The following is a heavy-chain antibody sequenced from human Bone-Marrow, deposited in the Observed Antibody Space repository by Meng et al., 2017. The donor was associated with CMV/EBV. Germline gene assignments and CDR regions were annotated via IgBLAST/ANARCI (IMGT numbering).Heavy chain of an antibody. CDR3: ASIAARPGSDY. CDR1: GFTVSSNY. V-gene: IGHV3-21*01. CDR2: ISSSSSYI. J-gene: IGHJ4*02. D-gene: IGHD6-6*01. Sequence: GGSLRLSCAASGFTVSSNYMSWVRQAPGKGLEWVSSISSSSSYIYYADSVKGRFTISRDNAKNSLYLQMNSLRAEDTAVYYCASIAARPGSDYWGQGTRVTVYS.